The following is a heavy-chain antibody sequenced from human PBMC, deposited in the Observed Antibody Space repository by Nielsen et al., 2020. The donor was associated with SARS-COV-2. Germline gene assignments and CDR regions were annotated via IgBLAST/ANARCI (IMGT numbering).Heavy chain of an antibody. V-gene: IGHV3-30-3*01. CDR1: GFTFSSYA. CDR2: ISYDGSNK. J-gene: IGHJ5*02. D-gene: IGHD1-26*01. CDR3: ARGASMGLVGATRHNWFDP. Sequence: GESPKISCAASGFTFSSYAMHWVRQAPGKGLEWVAVISYDGSNKYYADSVKGRFTISRDNSKNTLYLQMNSLRAEDTAVYYCARGASMGLVGATRHNWFDPWGQGTLVTVSS.